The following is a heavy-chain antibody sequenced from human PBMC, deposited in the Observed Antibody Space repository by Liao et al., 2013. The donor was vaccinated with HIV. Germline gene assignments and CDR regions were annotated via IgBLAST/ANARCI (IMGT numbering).Heavy chain of an antibody. Sequence: QLQLQESGPGLVKPSQTLSLTCAVSGGSISSGGYSWSWIRQPPGKGLEWIGYIYYSGSTYYNPSLKSRVTILVDTSKNQFSLKLSSVTAADTAVYYCARQRVLMGFDAFDIWGQGTMVTVS. CDR1: GGSISSGGYS. J-gene: IGHJ3*02. V-gene: IGHV4-30-2*01. CDR3: ARQRVLMGFDAFDI. D-gene: IGHD3-9*01. CDR2: IYYSGST.